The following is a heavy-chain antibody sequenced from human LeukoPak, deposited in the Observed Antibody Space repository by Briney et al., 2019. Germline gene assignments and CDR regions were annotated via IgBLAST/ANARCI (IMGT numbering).Heavy chain of an antibody. CDR2: ISSDGSVT. J-gene: IGHJ6*03. D-gene: IGHD4-17*01. CDR3: VRDVTRHMDV. Sequence: GGSLRLSCETSGFTLSTYWIHWVRHAPGKGLVWVSLISSDGSVTRYTDSVKGRFTISRDNAKNTVDLQMNSLRVEDTAVYYCVRDVTRHMDVWGKGTAVTVSS. V-gene: IGHV3-74*01. CDR1: GFTLSTYW.